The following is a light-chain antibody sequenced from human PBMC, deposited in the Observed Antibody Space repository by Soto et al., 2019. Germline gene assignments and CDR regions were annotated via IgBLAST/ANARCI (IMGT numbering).Light chain of an antibody. CDR1: SSDVGGYNY. V-gene: IGLV2-14*03. CDR3: SSYRSGSTRVV. Sequence: QSVLTQPASVSGSPGQSITISCTGTSSDVGGYNYVSWYQQHPGKAPKVMIYDVSKRHSGVSTRFSGSKSGNTASLTISGLQVEDEADYYCSSYRSGSTRVVFGGGTKVTVL. CDR2: DVS. J-gene: IGLJ2*01.